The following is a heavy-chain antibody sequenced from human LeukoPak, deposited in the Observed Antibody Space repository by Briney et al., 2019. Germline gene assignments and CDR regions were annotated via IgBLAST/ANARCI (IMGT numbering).Heavy chain of an antibody. J-gene: IGHJ6*03. CDR3: ARATRLNYMDV. CDR1: GGSISGYY. CDR2: ILSSGTT. Sequence: SETLSLTCTVSGGSISGYYWSWIRQPAGKGLEWIGRILSSGTTNYNPTLRGRLTMSVDTSKNQFSLRLTSVTAADTAFYFCARATRLNYMDVWGKGTTVTVSS. V-gene: IGHV4-4*07.